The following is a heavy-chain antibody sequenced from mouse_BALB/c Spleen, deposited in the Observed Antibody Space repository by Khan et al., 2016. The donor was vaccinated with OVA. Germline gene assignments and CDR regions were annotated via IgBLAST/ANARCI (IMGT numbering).Heavy chain of an antibody. CDR2: INTSNGYT. D-gene: IGHD2-14*01. V-gene: IGHV1-4*01. CDR1: GYTFTTYT. CDR3: ASEGSCYRSDGWFSY. Sequence: QVQLKQSGAELARPGASVKMSCKASGYTFTTYTMHWVKQRPGQGLEWIGYINTSNGYTNYNQKFKDKSTLNADKSSNTAYMQLSILTSDYSAVYYCASEGSCYRSDGWFSYWGQGTLVTVSA. J-gene: IGHJ3*01.